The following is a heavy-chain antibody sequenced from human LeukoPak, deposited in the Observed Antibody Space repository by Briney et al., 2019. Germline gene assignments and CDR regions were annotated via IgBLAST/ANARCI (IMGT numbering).Heavy chain of an antibody. D-gene: IGHD6-19*01. V-gene: IGHV4-38-2*02. CDR3: ARDQGGDEGWQLWLVRFGIAVVGPPFSFDY. J-gene: IGHJ4*02. Sequence: SETLSLTCTVSGYSISSGYYWGWIRQPPGKGLEWIGSIYHSGSTYYNPSLKSRVTISVDTSKNQFSLKLSSVTAADTAVYYCARDQGGDEGWQLWLVRFGIAVVGPPFSFDYWGQGTLVTVSS. CDR1: GYSISSGYY. CDR2: IYHSGST.